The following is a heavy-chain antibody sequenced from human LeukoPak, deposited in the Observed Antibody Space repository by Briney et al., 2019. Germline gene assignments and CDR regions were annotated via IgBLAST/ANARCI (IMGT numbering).Heavy chain of an antibody. CDR3: VRDGGGLDC. CDR1: GVTFSSYS. V-gene: IGHV3-48*02. Sequence: GGSLRLSCAASGVTFSSYSMNWVRQAPGKGLEWVSYITSTSATKYYADSVKGRFTVSRDNAKSSLFLQMNSLRDEDTAVYYCVRDGGGLDCWGQGTLVTVSS. D-gene: IGHD3-16*01. CDR2: ITSTSATK. J-gene: IGHJ4*02.